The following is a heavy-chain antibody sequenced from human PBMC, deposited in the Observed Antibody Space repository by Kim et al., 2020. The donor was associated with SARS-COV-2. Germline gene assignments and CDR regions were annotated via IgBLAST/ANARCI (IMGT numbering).Heavy chain of an antibody. CDR3: ARQPRDRKNLDY. J-gene: IGHJ4*02. V-gene: IGHV5-51*01. Sequence: RYSPSFQGQVTISADKSISTAYLQWSSLKASDTAMYYCARQPRDRKNLDYWGQGTLVTVSS.